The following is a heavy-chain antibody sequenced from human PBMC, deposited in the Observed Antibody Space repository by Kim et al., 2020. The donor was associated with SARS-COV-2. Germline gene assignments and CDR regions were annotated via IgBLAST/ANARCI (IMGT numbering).Heavy chain of an antibody. Sequence: GGSLRLSCAASGFTFSSYGMHWVRQAPGKGLEWVAVIWYDGSNKYYADSVKGRFTISRDNSKNTLYLQMNSLRAEDTAVYYCARESPGSYGDRGDAFDIWGQGTMVTVSS. CDR3: ARESPGSYGDRGDAFDI. V-gene: IGHV3-33*01. D-gene: IGHD4-17*01. CDR2: IWYDGSNK. J-gene: IGHJ3*02. CDR1: GFTFSSYG.